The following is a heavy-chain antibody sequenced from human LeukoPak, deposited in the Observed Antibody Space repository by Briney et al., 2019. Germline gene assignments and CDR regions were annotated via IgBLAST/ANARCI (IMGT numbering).Heavy chain of an antibody. V-gene: IGHV4-39*07. D-gene: IGHD5-18*01. J-gene: IGHJ4*02. CDR1: GGSISSGSYY. CDR2: INHSGST. CDR3: ARRSYGHPKRRGVIYY. Sequence: PSETLSLTCTVSGGSISSGSYYWSWIRQPPGKGLEWIGEINHSGSTNYNPSLKSRVTISVDTSKNQFSLKLSSVTAADTAVYYCARRSYGHPKRRGVIYYWGQGTLVTVSS.